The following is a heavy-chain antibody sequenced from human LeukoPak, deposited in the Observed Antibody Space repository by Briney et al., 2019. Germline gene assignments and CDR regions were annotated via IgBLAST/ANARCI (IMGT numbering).Heavy chain of an antibody. D-gene: IGHD2-8*01. Sequence: SETLSLTCAVPGYSISSGYYWGWIRQPPGKGLGWIGSIYHSGSTYYNPSLKSRVTISVDTSKNQFSLKLSSVTAADTAVYYCARHCTNGVCYYFDYWGQGTLVTVSS. V-gene: IGHV4-38-2*01. CDR3: ARHCTNGVCYYFDY. CDR1: GYSISSGYY. J-gene: IGHJ4*02. CDR2: IYHSGST.